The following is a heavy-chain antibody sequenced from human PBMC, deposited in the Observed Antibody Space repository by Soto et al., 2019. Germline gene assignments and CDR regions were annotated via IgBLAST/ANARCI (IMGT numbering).Heavy chain of an antibody. J-gene: IGHJ4*02. CDR1: GYISGHCG. CDR3: VRDGYQWDQRFCDN. Sequence: QVQLVQSAPEMAKPGASVKVAFRACGYISGHCGISWVRQGRGRGLEWTGWISAHRGHTNYAHKFRGRVTMTTDPSTDTFSMELTNLLSDDTAVYYCVRDGYQWDQRFCDNWGQGTLVTVSS. V-gene: IGHV1-18*01. CDR2: ISAHRGHT. D-gene: IGHD1-26*01.